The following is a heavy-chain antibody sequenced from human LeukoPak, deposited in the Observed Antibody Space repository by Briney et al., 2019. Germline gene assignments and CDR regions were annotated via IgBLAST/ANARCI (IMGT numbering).Heavy chain of an antibody. V-gene: IGHV3-48*01. Sequence: TGGSLRLSCAASGFTFSSYSMNWVRQTPGKGLEWVSYISSSSSTIYYADSVKGRFTISRDNAKNSLYLQMNGLRAEDTAVYYCARGPKDYNWFDPWGQGTLVTVSS. CDR1: GFTFSSYS. CDR2: ISSSSSTI. J-gene: IGHJ5*02. CDR3: ARGPKDYNWFDP.